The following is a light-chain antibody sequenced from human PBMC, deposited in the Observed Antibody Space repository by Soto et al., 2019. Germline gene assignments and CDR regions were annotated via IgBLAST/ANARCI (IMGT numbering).Light chain of an antibody. Sequence: DIQMTPSPSTLSATAGDRVTITFRSSQSMSAWLACYQQKAGKAPQLLIYDASNLESGVPSRFSGRGSGTEFTLTISNLQPDDSATYYCQQYENYWTFGQGTKVDIK. J-gene: IGKJ1*01. V-gene: IGKV1-5*01. CDR3: QQYENYWT. CDR1: QSMSAW. CDR2: DAS.